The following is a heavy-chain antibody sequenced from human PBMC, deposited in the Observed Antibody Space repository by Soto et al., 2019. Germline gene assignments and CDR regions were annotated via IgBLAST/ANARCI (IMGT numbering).Heavy chain of an antibody. V-gene: IGHV3-9*01. D-gene: IGHD2-2*01. CDR2: ISWNSGSI. CDR3: SKVKSTSCGRSYFNI. Sequence: EVQLVESGGGLVQPGRSLRLSCAASGFTFDDYAMHWVRQAPGKGLEWVSGISWNSGSIGYADSVKGRITISRNNAKKSLSLQMNSLRAGDTASYYCSKVKSTSCGRSYFNIWGQGTMVTVSS. J-gene: IGHJ3*02. CDR1: GFTFDDYA.